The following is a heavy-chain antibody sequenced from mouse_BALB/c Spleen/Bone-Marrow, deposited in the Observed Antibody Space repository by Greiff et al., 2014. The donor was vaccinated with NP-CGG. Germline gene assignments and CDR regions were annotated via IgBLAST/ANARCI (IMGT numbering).Heavy chain of an antibody. Sequence: VMLVESGAELVRPGTSVKVSCEASGHAFTNYLLEWVKQRPGQGLEWIGVINPGSGGTKYNEKFKGKATLTVDKSSSTAYMQLSSLTSDDSAVYFCARRNRDYYAMDYWGQGTSVTVSS. V-gene: IGHV1-54*03. CDR3: ARRNRDYYAMDY. CDR1: GHAFTNYL. J-gene: IGHJ4*01. CDR2: INPGSGGT.